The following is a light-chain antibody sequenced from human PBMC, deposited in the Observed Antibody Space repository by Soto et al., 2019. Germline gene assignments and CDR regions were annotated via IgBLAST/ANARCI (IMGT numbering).Light chain of an antibody. CDR2: EGS. CDR3: CSYAGRSTLV. J-gene: IGLJ3*02. V-gene: IGLV2-23*01. Sequence: QSALTQRASVSGSPGQSITISCTGSSSDVGSYNLVSWHQQYPGKAPKLMIYEGSKRPSGVSNRFSGSKSGNTASLTISGLQAEDEADYYCCSYAGRSTLVFGGGTKLTVL. CDR1: SSDVGSYNL.